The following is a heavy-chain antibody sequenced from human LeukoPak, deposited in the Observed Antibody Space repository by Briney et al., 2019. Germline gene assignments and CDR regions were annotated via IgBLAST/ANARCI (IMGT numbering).Heavy chain of an antibody. CDR2: INPSGGST. Sequence: GASVKVSCKASGYTFTSYYMHRVRQAPGQGLEWMGIINPSGGSTSYAQRFQGRVTMTRDTSTSTVYMELSSLRSEDTAVYYCARGQRGLMVYSNWGQGTLVTVSS. D-gene: IGHD2-8*01. J-gene: IGHJ4*02. CDR1: GYTFTSYY. CDR3: ARGQRGLMVYSN. V-gene: IGHV1-46*01.